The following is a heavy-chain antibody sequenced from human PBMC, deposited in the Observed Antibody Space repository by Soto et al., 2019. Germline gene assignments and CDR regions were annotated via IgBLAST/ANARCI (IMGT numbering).Heavy chain of an antibody. CDR3: ARLPKGGRWLPYSRQRWGSYFDY. V-gene: IGHV5-51*01. J-gene: IGHJ4*02. Sequence: PGESLKISCKGSGYSFTSYWIGWVRQMPGKGLEWMGIIYPGDSDTRYSPSFQGQVTISADKSISTAYLQWSSLKASDTAMYYCARLPKGGRWLPYSRQRWGSYFDYWGQGTLVTVSS. D-gene: IGHD5-12*01. CDR1: GYSFTSYW. CDR2: IYPGDSDT.